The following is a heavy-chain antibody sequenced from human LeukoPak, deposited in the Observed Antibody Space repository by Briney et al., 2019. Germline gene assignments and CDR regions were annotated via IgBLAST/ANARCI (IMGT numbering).Heavy chain of an antibody. CDR3: VKGWELRHDAFDI. J-gene: IGHJ3*02. V-gene: IGHV3-64D*06. CDR2: ISSNGDTT. D-gene: IGHD1-26*01. CDR1: GFTFSSFV. Sequence: PGGPLRLSCSASGFTFSSFVMHWVRQAPGKGLEYVSAISSNGDTTDYADSVKGRFTISRDNSKSTLSLQMISLRAEDTAVYYCVKGWELRHDAFDIWGQGTMVTVSS.